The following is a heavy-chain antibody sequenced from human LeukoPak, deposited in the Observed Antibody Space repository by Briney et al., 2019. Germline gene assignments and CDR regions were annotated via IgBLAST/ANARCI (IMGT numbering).Heavy chain of an antibody. CDR3: ATDYYSSAWS. Sequence: GGSLRLSCVASGFIFRNQWMHWVRQAPGKGLVWVSRINSDGSSASYADTVKGRFTISRDNAKNTLYLQMNTLRAEDTAGYYCATDYYSSAWSWGQGTLVTVSS. CDR2: INSDGSSA. CDR1: GFIFRNQW. J-gene: IGHJ4*02. V-gene: IGHV3-74*01. D-gene: IGHD6-25*01.